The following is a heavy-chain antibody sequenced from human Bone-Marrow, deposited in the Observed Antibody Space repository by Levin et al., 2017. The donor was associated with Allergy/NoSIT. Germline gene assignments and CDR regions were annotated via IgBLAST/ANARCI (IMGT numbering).Heavy chain of an antibody. CDR1: GFTFGDYA. J-gene: IGHJ3*01. D-gene: IGHD1-26*01. Sequence: PGGSLRLSCAASGFTFGDYAMHWVRQVPGKGLEWVSGINWKGDSIAYADSVEGRFTISRDNTRNSLDLQMNSLRAEDTALYYCAKDVFRLGATRWSWFDLWGQGTMVTVSS. CDR3: AKDVFRLGATRWSWFDL. V-gene: IGHV3-9*01. CDR2: INWKGDSI.